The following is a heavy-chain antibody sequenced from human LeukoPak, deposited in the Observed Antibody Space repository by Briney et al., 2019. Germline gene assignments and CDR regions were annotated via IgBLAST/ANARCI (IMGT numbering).Heavy chain of an antibody. J-gene: IGHJ4*02. CDR3: ARDGSGSSGWYNFDY. D-gene: IGHD6-19*01. Sequence: SETLSLTCTVSGGSISSYYWSWIRQPPGKGLEWIGYIYYSGSTNYNPSLKSRVTISVDTSKNQFSLKLGSVTAADTAVYYCARDGSGSSGWYNFDYWGQGTLVTVSS. CDR2: IYYSGST. V-gene: IGHV4-59*01. CDR1: GGSISSYY.